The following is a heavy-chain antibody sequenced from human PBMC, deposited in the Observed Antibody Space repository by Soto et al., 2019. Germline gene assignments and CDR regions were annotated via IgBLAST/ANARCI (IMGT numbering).Heavy chain of an antibody. CDR2: IYHSGGA. Sequence: QLQLQESGSGLVKPSQTLSLTCAVSGDSISSGGYSWNWIRQPPGKGLEWIGNIYHSGGADYNPSLKCRVPITVASSNNQFSLNLRSVTAADTAVYYCAGDSRNGYYLEYWGQGTLVTVSS. CDR3: AGDSRNGYYLEY. V-gene: IGHV4-30-2*01. J-gene: IGHJ4*02. D-gene: IGHD3-22*01. CDR1: GDSISSGGYS.